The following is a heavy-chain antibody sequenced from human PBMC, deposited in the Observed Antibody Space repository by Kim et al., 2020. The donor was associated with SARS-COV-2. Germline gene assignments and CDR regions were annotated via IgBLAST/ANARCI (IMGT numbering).Heavy chain of an antibody. Sequence: GGSLRLSCAASGFTFSSYAMHWVRQAPGKGLEWVAVISYDGSKKYYTDSVKGRFTISRDNSKNTLYLQMNSLRAEDTAVYYCARGNWNDEGGCGKWVQGT. D-gene: IGHD1-1*01. V-gene: IGHV3-30-3*01. J-gene: IGHJ4*02. CDR2: ISYDGSKK. CDR3: ARGNWNDEGGCGK. CDR1: GFTFSSYA.